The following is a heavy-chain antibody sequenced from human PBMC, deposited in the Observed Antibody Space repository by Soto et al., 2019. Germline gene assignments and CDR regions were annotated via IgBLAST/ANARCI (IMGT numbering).Heavy chain of an antibody. D-gene: IGHD3-22*01. CDR3: ARNTYYYDSSGYWVNDFDY. V-gene: IGHV1-18*01. CDR2: ISAYNGNT. Sequence: ASVKVSCKASGYTFTSYGISWVRQAPGQGLEWMGWISAYNGNTNYAQKLQGRVTMTTDTSTSTAYMELRSLRSDDTAVYYCARNTYYYDSSGYWVNDFDYWSQGTLDIVSS. CDR1: GYTFTSYG. J-gene: IGHJ4*02.